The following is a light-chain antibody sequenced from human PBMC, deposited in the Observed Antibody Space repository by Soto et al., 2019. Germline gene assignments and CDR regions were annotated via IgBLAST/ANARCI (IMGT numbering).Light chain of an antibody. CDR1: QSVSSY. V-gene: IGKV3-11*01. CDR3: QQRSNWLT. Sequence: EIVLTQSPATLSLSPGERATLSFRASQSVSSYLAWYQQKPGQAPRLLIYDASNRATGIPARFSGSGSGTDFTLTISSLEPEGFAVYYCQQRSNWLTFGGGTKVEI. CDR2: DAS. J-gene: IGKJ4*01.